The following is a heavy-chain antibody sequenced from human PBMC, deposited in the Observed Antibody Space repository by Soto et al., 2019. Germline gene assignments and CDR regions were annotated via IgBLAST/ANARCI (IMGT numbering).Heavy chain of an antibody. CDR3: AKDRRLRYFDWLSHPFDY. J-gene: IGHJ4*01. CDR1: GFTFSSHA. Sequence: GGTLRLSCAASGFTFSSHAMSWVRQAPGKRLEWVLAISGSGGSTYYADSVKGRFTISRDNSKNTLYLQMNSLRAEDTAVYYCAKDRRLRYFDWLSHPFDYWGQGTLVTVSS. D-gene: IGHD3-9*01. V-gene: IGHV3-23*01. CDR2: ISGSGGST.